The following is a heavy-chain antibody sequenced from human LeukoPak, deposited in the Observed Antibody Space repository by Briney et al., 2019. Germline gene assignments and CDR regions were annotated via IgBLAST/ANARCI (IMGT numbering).Heavy chain of an antibody. CDR3: AREGRYLGKRNFDY. J-gene: IGHJ4*02. Sequence: ASVKVSCKASGYTFTGYYMHWVRQAPGQGLEWMGWINPNSGGTNYAQKFQGRVTMTRDTSISTAYMELSRLRSDDTAVYYCAREGRYLGKRNFDYWSQGTLVTVSS. D-gene: IGHD1-14*01. CDR2: INPNSGGT. V-gene: IGHV1-2*02. CDR1: GYTFTGYY.